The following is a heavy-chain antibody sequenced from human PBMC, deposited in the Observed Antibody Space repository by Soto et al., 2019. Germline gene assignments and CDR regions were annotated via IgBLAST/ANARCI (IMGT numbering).Heavy chain of an antibody. J-gene: IGHJ4*02. D-gene: IGHD3-22*01. V-gene: IGHV4-30-4*01. CDR1: GGSISSGDYY. CDR3: ARVEVYDSHPFDY. Sequence: SETLSLTCTVSGGSISSGDYYWSWIRQPPGKGLEWIGYIYYSGSTYYNPSLKSRVTISVDTSKNQFSLKLSSVTAADTAVYYCARVEVYDSHPFDYWGQGTLVTVSS. CDR2: IYYSGST.